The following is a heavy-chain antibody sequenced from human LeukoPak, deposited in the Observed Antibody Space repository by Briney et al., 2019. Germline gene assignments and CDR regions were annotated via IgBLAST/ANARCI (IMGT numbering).Heavy chain of an antibody. V-gene: IGHV4-38-2*01. J-gene: IGHJ5*02. Sequence: PSETLSLTCAVSGYSISSGYYWGWIRQPPGKGLEGFGSIYHSGSTYYNPALKSRATISVDTSKNQFSLKLSSVNAADTAVYYCARVMSQAGDNWFDPWGQGTLVTVSS. CDR1: GYSISSGYY. CDR3: ARVMSQAGDNWFDP. CDR2: IYHSGST. D-gene: IGHD6-19*01.